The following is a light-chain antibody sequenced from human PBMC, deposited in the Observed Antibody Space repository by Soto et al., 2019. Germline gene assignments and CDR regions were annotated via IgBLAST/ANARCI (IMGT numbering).Light chain of an antibody. V-gene: IGKV1-17*01. CDR2: PTS. J-gene: IGKJ1*01. CDR3: LQHYTYPRT. CDR1: QGIGTD. Sequence: DIQMTQSPSSLSASVGDRVTITCRASQGIGTDLGWYRQKPGRAPERLIYPTSSLQSGVPSRFSGSGSGTEFSLTIPSLQHEDFETYSCLQHYTYPRTLGQGTKVDIK.